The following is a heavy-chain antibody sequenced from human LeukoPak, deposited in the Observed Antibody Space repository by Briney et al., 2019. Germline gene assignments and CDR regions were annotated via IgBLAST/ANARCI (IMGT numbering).Heavy chain of an antibody. CDR1: QFTFSNYW. D-gene: IGHD6-19*01. V-gene: IGHV3-74*01. CDR2: ISTDGTRT. CDR3: AREGITVAGTEFDY. J-gene: IGHJ4*02. Sequence: GGSLRLSCAPPQFTFSNYWMHSVRQAPGKGLVWVSRISTDGTRTDYADSVKGRFTVSRDNAKNTLFLQMNSLRAEDTAVYYCAREGITVAGTEFDYWGQGTLVTVSS.